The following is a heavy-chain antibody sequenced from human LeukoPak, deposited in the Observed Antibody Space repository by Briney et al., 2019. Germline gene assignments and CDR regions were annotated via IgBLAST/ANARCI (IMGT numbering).Heavy chain of an antibody. J-gene: IGHJ4*02. V-gene: IGHV5-51*01. Sequence: GESLKISCKGSGYRFTNYWIGWVRQMPGKGLEWMGIIYPRDSTTRYSPAFEGQVTISVDKSITTAYLQWSSLQASDTAIYYCARRAIIQGTSALDFWGQGTVVTVSS. CDR3: ARRAIIQGTSALDF. CDR1: GYRFTNYW. D-gene: IGHD3-3*01. CDR2: IYPRDSTT.